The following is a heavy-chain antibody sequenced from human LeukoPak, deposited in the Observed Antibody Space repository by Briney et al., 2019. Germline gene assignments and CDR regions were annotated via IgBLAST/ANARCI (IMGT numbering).Heavy chain of an antibody. D-gene: IGHD1-26*01. V-gene: IGHV3-53*01. Sequence: PGGSLRLSCAASGFTVSSNYMSWVRQAPGKGLEWVSVIYSGGSTYYADSVKGRFTISRDNYKNTLYLQMNSLRAEDTAVYYCARDHGVGATTDGMDVWGQGTTVTVSS. CDR2: IYSGGST. CDR3: ARDHGVGATTDGMDV. J-gene: IGHJ6*02. CDR1: GFTVSSNY.